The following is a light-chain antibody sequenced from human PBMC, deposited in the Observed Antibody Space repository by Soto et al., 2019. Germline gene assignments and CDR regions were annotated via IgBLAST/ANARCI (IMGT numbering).Light chain of an antibody. V-gene: IGKV3-11*01. CDR1: QSIGYY. J-gene: IGKJ1*01. CDR2: DAS. Sequence: IVVTQSPATLSFSQGERATLSCRASQSIGYYLAWYQEKPGQAPRLLIYDASIRATGIPARFSGSWSGTDFTLTINGLEPEDSAVYYCQQRGNWPPTWTFGQGTKVDIK. CDR3: QQRGNWPPTWT.